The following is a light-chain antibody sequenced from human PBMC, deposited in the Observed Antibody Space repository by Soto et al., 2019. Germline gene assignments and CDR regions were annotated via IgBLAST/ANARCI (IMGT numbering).Light chain of an antibody. CDR1: QSINRW. CDR3: QKANSFPIT. J-gene: IGKJ5*01. Sequence: DIQMTQSPSTLSASVVDRVTITCRASQSINRWLAWYQKKSGKAPKVLIYEASSLESGVPSRFSGSGYGTDFTLTISRLQPEDFATYYCQKANSFPITFGQGTRLEIK. V-gene: IGKV1-5*01. CDR2: EAS.